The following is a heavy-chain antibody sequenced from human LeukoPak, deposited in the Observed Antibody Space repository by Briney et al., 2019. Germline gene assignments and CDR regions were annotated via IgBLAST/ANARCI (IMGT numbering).Heavy chain of an antibody. J-gene: IGHJ4*02. CDR3: ASYSYGYTPSSPFDY. D-gene: IGHD5-18*01. V-gene: IGHV3-48*01. CDR1: GFTFSSYS. Sequence: PGGSLRLSCAASGFTFSSYSVNWVRQAPGKGLEWVSYISSSSSTIYYADSVKGRFTISRDNSKNTLYLQMNSLRAEDTAVYYCASYSYGYTPSSPFDYWGQGTLVTVSS. CDR2: ISSSSSTI.